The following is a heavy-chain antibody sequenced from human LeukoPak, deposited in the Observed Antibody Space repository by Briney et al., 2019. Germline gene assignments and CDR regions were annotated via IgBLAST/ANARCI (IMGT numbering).Heavy chain of an antibody. CDR1: GYTFTSYY. Sequence: ASVKVSCKASGYTFTSYYVHWMRQAPGQGFEWMGVIDPRSGGTTYAQKLQVRVTMTRDTSTSTVYMELSSLRYDDTAVYYCASYGSGAKASFDYWGQGTLVTVSS. CDR3: ASYGSGAKASFDY. J-gene: IGHJ4*02. CDR2: IDPRSGGT. D-gene: IGHD3-10*01. V-gene: IGHV1-46*04.